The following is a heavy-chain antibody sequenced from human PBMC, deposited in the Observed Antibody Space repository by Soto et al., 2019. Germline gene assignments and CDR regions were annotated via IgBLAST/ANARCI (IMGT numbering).Heavy chain of an antibody. CDR1: GGSFSGYY. CDR3: ARGGGYYYYLAV. J-gene: IGHJ6*03. CDR2: INHSGST. Sequence: SETLSLTCAVYGGSFSGYYWSWIRQPPGKGLEWIGEINHSGSTNYNPSLKSRVTISVDTSKNQFSLKLSSVTAADTAVYYCARGGGYYYYLAVWGKGTTVTVSS. V-gene: IGHV4-34*01.